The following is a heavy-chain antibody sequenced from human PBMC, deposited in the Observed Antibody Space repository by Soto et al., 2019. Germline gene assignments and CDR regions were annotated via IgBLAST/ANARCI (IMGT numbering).Heavy chain of an antibody. CDR3: ARSYDYVWGSYRSLDYFDY. D-gene: IGHD3-16*02. CDR1: GGSISSSNW. Sequence: QVQLQESGPGLVKPSGTLSLTCAVSGGSISSSNWWSWVRQPPGKGLEWIGEIDHSGSTNYNPSLKSRVTISVDKSKNHFSLKLRYVAAADTAVYYCARSYDYVWGSYRSLDYFDYWGQGTLVTVSS. V-gene: IGHV4-4*02. CDR2: IDHSGST. J-gene: IGHJ4*02.